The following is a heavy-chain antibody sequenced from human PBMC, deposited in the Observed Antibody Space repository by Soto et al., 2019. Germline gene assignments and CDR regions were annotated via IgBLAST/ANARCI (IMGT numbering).Heavy chain of an antibody. CDR1: GGSISSGGYY. CDR3: AREVAAPYYYSGMDV. J-gene: IGHJ6*02. D-gene: IGHD6-6*01. Sequence: QVQLQESGPGLVKPSQTLSLTCTVSGGSISSGGYYWSWIRQHPGNGLEWIGFTYYSGSTYYNPSLKSRVNIAVATSKNQSSLQLSSVAAADTAVYYCAREVAAPYYYSGMDVWGQGTTVTVSS. CDR2: TYYSGST. V-gene: IGHV4-31*03.